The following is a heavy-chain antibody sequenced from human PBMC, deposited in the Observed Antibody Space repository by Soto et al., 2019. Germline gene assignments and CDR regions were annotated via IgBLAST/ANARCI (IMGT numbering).Heavy chain of an antibody. D-gene: IGHD2-21*02. CDR2: IDNSGST. CDR3: AGAVSDFDVRRYRTSYFDQ. J-gene: IGHJ4*02. CDR1: GASVSTGVYY. Sequence: QVQLYESGPEMVQPSQTLSLSCTVSGASVSTGVYYWTWIRQPPGKGLEWIGYIDNSGSTYYNPSLTGRVDISVETSKNQFSLSLRSLTAADTAFYYCAGAVSDFDVRRYRTSYFDQWGQGILVTVSS. V-gene: IGHV4-31*03.